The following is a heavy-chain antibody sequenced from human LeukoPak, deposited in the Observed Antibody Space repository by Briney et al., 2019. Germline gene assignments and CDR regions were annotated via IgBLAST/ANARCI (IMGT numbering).Heavy chain of an antibody. Sequence: GGSLRLSCAASGFTFSAYAMNWVRQAPGKGLEWVSALSDSGINTYYADSVKGRFTISRDNSKNTLYLQMNSLRAEDTAVYYCTKARANIDYWGQGTLVTVSS. J-gene: IGHJ4*02. CDR1: GFTFSAYA. V-gene: IGHV3-23*01. CDR2: LSDSGINT. CDR3: TKARANIDY.